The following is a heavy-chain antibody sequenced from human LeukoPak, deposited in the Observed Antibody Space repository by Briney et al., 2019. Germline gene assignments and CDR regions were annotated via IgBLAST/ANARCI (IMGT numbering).Heavy chain of an antibody. CDR1: GFTFSSYA. CDR3: AKRASFWSGYYKGIDY. CDR2: ISGSGGST. V-gene: IGHV3-23*01. D-gene: IGHD3-3*01. Sequence: GGSLRLSCAASGFTFSSYAMSWVRQAPGKGLEWVSAISGSGGSTYYADSVKGRFTISGDNSKNTLYLQMNSLRAEDTAVYYCAKRASFWSGYYKGIDYWGQGTLVTVSS. J-gene: IGHJ4*02.